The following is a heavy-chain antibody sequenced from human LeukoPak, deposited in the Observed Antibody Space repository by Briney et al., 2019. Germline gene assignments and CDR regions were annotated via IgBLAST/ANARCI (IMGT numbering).Heavy chain of an antibody. Sequence: GGALRHSCAASGFTFSDYHLSWIRQAPGKGLEWVSYIDGSSSRLKYADSVKGRFTISSDNAKNSLFLQMNSLAVEDSAVEYCASGVAFDIWGLGTMVTVSS. CDR1: GFTFSDYH. J-gene: IGHJ3*02. D-gene: IGHD3-3*01. CDR2: IDGSSSRL. CDR3: ASGVAFDI. V-gene: IGHV3-11*01.